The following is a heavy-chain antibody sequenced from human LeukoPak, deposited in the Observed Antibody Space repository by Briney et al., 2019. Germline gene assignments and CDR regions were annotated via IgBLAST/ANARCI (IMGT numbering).Heavy chain of an antibody. D-gene: IGHD3-10*01. CDR2: ISGDGGST. CDR3: AKYIFGESAPHNWFDP. Sequence: GGSLRLSCAASGFTFSSYSMNWVRQAPGKGLEWVSLISGDGGSTYYADSVKGRFTISRDNSKNSLYLQMNSLRTEDTALYYCAKYIFGESAPHNWFDPWGQGTLVTVSS. J-gene: IGHJ5*02. V-gene: IGHV3-43*02. CDR1: GFTFSSYS.